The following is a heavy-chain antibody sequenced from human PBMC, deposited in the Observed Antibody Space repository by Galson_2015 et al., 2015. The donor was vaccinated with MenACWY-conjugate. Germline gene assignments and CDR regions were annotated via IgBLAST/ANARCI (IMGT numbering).Heavy chain of an antibody. V-gene: IGHV1-18*01. D-gene: IGHD6-6*01. CDR2: ISAYNGVT. Sequence: SVKVSCKASGYTFTSYGVSWVRQAPGQGLEWMGWISAYNGVTNYAQKLQGRVPMTTDTSTTSAYVELRSPTSDDTAVYYCARWGPSSYLLEYWGQGTLVTVSS. CDR1: GYTFTSYG. J-gene: IGHJ4*02. CDR3: ARWGPSSYLLEY.